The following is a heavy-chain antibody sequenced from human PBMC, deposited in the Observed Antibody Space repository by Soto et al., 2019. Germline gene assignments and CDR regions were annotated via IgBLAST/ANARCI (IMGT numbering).Heavy chain of an antibody. J-gene: IGHJ4*02. V-gene: IGHV3-23*01. Sequence: GGSLRLSCAASGFTFSTYGMSWVRQAPGRGLEWVSAISNSGGSTSYTGSVRGRFTISRDNSRNTVYLQMNSLRADDTAVYFCAKGAQPTQYYFDFWGQGTLVTVPQ. D-gene: IGHD2-2*01. CDR2: ISNSGGST. CDR1: GFTFSTYG. CDR3: AKGAQPTQYYFDF.